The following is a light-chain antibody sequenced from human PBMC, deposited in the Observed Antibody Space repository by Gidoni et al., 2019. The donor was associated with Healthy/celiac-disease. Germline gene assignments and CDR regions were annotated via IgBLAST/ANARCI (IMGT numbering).Light chain of an antibody. V-gene: IGKV3-15*01. J-gene: IGKJ1*01. CDR2: GAS. Sequence: EIVMTQSPATLSVSPGERATLSCRASQSVSSNLAWYQQKPGQAPRLLIQGASTRATGIPARLSGSGSGTEFTLTISSLQSEDFAVYYCQQGWTFGQGTKVEIK. CDR1: QSVSSN. CDR3: QQGWT.